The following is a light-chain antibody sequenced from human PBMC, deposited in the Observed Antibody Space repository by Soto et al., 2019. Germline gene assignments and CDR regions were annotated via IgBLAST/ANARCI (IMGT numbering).Light chain of an antibody. Sequence: DVVMTQSPLSLPVTLGQPASISFRSNQSLVHSDGIAYFSWFRQRPGRSPRRLIYKVSNRDSGVPARFSGSGSGTDFALKISRVEAEDVGVYYCMQGTHWPITFGQGTRLEIK. CDR1: QSLVHSDGIAY. CDR2: KVS. V-gene: IGKV2-30*02. J-gene: IGKJ5*01. CDR3: MQGTHWPIT.